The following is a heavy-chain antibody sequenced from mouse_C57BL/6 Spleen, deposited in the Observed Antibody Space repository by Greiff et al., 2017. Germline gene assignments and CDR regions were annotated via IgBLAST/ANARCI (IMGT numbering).Heavy chain of an antibody. CDR1: GYTFTSYW. CDR2: IYPGSGSP. J-gene: IGHJ1*03. CDR3: ARWEYYESSYWYFDV. D-gene: IGHD1-1*01. Sequence: QVQLQQPGAELVKPGASVKMSCKASGYTFTSYWITWVKQRPGQGLEWIGDIYPGSGSPNYNEKFKSKATLTVDTSSSTAYMQHSSLTSEDSAVYYCARWEYYESSYWYFDVWGTGTTVTVSS. V-gene: IGHV1-55*01.